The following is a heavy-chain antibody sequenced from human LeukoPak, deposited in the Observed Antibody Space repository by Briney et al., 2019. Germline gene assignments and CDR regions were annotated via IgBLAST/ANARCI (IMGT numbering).Heavy chain of an antibody. Sequence: SETLSLTCTVSGGSISSSSYYWGWIRQPPGKGLEWIGSIYYSGSTYYNPSLKSRVTISVDTSKNQFSLKLSSVTAPDTAVYYCARDLAPLKYSSSWSGDWFDPWGQGTLVTVSS. CDR2: IYYSGST. V-gene: IGHV4-39*07. CDR3: ARDLAPLKYSSSWSGDWFDP. CDR1: GGSISSSSYY. D-gene: IGHD6-13*01. J-gene: IGHJ5*02.